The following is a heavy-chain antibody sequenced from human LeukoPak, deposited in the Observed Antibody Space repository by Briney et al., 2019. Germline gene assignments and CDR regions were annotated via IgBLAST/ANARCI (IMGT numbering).Heavy chain of an antibody. V-gene: IGHV1-69-2*01. CDR1: GYTFTDYY. J-gene: IGHJ4*02. CDR3: ARPQYSSSWETPFDY. D-gene: IGHD6-13*01. Sequence: GASVKVSCKASGYTFTDYYMHWVPQAPGKGLEWMGRVDPEDGETIYAEKFQGRVTITADTSTDTAYMELSSLRSEDTAVYYCARPQYSSSWETPFDYWGQGTLVTVSS. CDR2: VDPEDGET.